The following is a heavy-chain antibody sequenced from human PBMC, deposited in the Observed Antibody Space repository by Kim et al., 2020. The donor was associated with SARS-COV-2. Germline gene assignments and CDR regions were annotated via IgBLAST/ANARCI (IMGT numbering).Heavy chain of an antibody. CDR3: AKAPPALIKWLRFNYFDY. Sequence: GGSLRLSCAASGFTFSSYAMSWVRQAPGKGLEWVSAISGSGGSTYYADSVKGRFTISRDNSKNTLYLQMNSLRAEDTAVYYCAKAPPALIKWLRFNYFDYWGQGTLVTVSS. J-gene: IGHJ4*02. CDR1: GFTFSSYA. V-gene: IGHV3-23*01. CDR2: ISGSGGST. D-gene: IGHD5-12*01.